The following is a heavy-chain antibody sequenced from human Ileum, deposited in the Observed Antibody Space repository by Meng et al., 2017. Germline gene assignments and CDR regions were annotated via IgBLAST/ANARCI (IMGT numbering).Heavy chain of an antibody. D-gene: IGHD1-26*01. CDR3: ARDFSGSYYTNYFDY. CDR2: ISSSSSYI. CDR1: GFSLRSYS. V-gene: IGHV3-21*01. Sequence: EVQLVESGGGLVKTGGSLRLSGAASGFSLRSYSVNWVRQAPGKGLEWVASISSSSSYIFYADSVKGRFTISRDNAKNSVYLQMNSLRAEDTAVYYCARDFSGSYYTNYFDYWGQGTLVTVSS. J-gene: IGHJ4*02.